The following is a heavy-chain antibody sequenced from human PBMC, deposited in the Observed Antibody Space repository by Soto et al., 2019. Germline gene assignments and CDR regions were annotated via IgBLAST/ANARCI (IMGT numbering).Heavy chain of an antibody. CDR3: AKTGGYSSSWYSSLYYYGMDV. J-gene: IGHJ6*02. D-gene: IGHD6-13*01. CDR2: ISWDGGST. Sequence: PGGSLRLSCAASGFTFDDYTMHWVRQAPGKGLEWVSLISWDGGSTYYADSVKGRFTISRDNSKNSLYLQMNSLRTEDTALYYCAKTGGYSSSWYSSLYYYGMDVWGQGTTVTVSS. CDR1: GFTFDDYT. V-gene: IGHV3-43*01.